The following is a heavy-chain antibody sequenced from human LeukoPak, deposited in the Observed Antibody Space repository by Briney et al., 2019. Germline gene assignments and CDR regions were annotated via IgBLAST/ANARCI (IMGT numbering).Heavy chain of an antibody. CDR1: GFTFNRDW. Sequence: PGGSLRLSCAASGFTFNRDWTAWVRQAPGKGLEWVANIKEDGSEKNYVDSVKGRFTISGDNAENSVYLQMNDLRAEDTGVYYCATKEPSTSGWSYWGQGTLVAVSS. CDR3: ATKEPSTSGWSY. D-gene: IGHD6-19*01. V-gene: IGHV3-7*01. J-gene: IGHJ4*02. CDR2: IKEDGSEK.